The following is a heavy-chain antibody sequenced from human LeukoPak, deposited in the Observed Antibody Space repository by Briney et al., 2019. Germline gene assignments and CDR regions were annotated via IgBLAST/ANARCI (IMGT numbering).Heavy chain of an antibody. CDR1: GGSLSSYY. CDR3: VRNYYDSGTAKGYFQQ. V-gene: IGHV4-59*01. J-gene: IGHJ1*01. D-gene: IGHD3-10*01. Sequence: SETLSLTCAVSGGSLSSYYWSWIRQPPGEGLEWIAYIYYTGGTTYNPSLESRVTISLNSTTNQFFLKLNSLTTADTAVYYLVRNYYDSGTAKGYFQQWGQGTLVTVSS. CDR2: IYYTGGT.